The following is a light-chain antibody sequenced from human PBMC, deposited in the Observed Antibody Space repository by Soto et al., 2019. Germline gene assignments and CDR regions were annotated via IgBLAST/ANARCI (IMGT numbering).Light chain of an antibody. CDR2: EVS. Sequence: QSVLTQPASVSVSPGQSITISCTGTSSDVGSYNLVSWYQQHPGKAPKLMISEVSKRPSGISDRFSGSKSGSTASLTISGLQAEDEADYYCCSYAGTSTHTVFGGGTQLTVL. V-gene: IGLV2-23*02. CDR1: SSDVGSYNL. J-gene: IGLJ7*01. CDR3: CSYAGTSTHTV.